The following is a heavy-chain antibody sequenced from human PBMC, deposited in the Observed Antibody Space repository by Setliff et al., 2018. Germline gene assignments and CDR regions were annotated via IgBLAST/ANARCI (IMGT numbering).Heavy chain of an antibody. Sequence: ASVKVSCKASGYTFSSYAMGWMRQAPGQRLEWMGWINTNTGNPSYAQDFTGRLVFSLDTSVSTAYLQISSLKAEDSAVYYCARASRFGTTVWKGDYYMDVWSKGTTVTVSS. D-gene: IGHD4-4*01. J-gene: IGHJ6*03. V-gene: IGHV7-4-1*02. CDR2: INTNTGNP. CDR3: ARASRFGTTVWKGDYYMDV. CDR1: GYTFSSYA.